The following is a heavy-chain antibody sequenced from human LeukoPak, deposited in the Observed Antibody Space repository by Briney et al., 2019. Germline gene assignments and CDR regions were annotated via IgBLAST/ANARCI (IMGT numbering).Heavy chain of an antibody. V-gene: IGHV4-39*01. CDR1: GASITNSAYH. CDR3: ARSGGSDPNFDY. CDR2: IYYSGST. J-gene: IGHJ4*02. D-gene: IGHD1-26*01. Sequence: SETLSLTCTVSGASITNSAYHWGWIRQPPGKGLEWIGSIYYSGSTYYNPSLKSRDTISVDTSKNQFSLKLSSVTAADTAVYYCARSGGSDPNFDYWGQGTLVTVSS.